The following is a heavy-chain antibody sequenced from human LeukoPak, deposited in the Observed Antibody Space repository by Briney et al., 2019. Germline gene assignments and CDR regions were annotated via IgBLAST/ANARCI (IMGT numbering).Heavy chain of an antibody. CDR3: ARDGLTDYDFWSGYLDY. V-gene: IGHV1-8*01. J-gene: IGHJ4*02. D-gene: IGHD3-3*01. CDR1: GYTFTSYD. CDR2: MNPNSGNT. Sequence: ASVKVSCKASGYTFTSYDINWVRQATGQGLEWMGWMNPNSGNTGYAQRFQGRVTMARDTSTSTVYMELSSLRSEDTAVYYCARDGLTDYDFWSGYLDYWGQGTLVTVSS.